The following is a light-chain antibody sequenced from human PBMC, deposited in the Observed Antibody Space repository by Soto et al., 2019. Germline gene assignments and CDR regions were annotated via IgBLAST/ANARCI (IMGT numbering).Light chain of an antibody. CDR1: LGISIN. CDR3: QQYNNWPIT. Sequence: EIVMTQSPATLSVSPGESVTLSCRASLGISINLAWYQQRPGQAPRLLIYGASTRAAGIPARFSGSGSETEFTLTIRSLQSEDFAVYYCQQYNNWPITFGQGTRLEIK. CDR2: GAS. V-gene: IGKV3-15*01. J-gene: IGKJ5*01.